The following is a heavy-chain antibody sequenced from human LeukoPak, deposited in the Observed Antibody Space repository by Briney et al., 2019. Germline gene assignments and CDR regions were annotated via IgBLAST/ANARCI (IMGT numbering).Heavy chain of an antibody. J-gene: IGHJ3*01. CDR2: ITSSGTST. D-gene: IGHD1-26*01. Sequence: GGSLRLSCDASGFTFSVYYMTWIRQAPGKGLEWISYITSSGTSTYYPVSVRGRFTISRDNARNSVYLQMKYLRADDTAVYYGARDVGATTSATFDLWGQGTMVTVSS. V-gene: IGHV3-11*01. CDR1: GFTFSVYY. CDR3: ARDVGATTSATFDL.